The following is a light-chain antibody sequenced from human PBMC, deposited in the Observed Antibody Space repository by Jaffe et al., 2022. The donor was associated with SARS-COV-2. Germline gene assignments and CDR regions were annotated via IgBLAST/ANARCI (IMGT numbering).Light chain of an antibody. CDR3: QQYYGYPIT. V-gene: IGKV1-16*02. Sequence: DIQMTQSPSSLSASVGDRVTITCRASQDISNSLVWFQQKPGKAPKSLIYAAYNLQSGVPSKFSGSRSGTDFTLTISSLQPEDFATYYCQQYYGYPITFGGGTKVEIK. CDR2: AAY. J-gene: IGKJ4*01. CDR1: QDISNS.